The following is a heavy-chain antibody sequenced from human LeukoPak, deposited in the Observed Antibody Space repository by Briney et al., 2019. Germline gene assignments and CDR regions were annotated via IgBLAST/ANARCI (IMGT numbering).Heavy chain of an antibody. CDR3: ASGPPGFGELNDI. J-gene: IGHJ3*02. V-gene: IGHV3-23*01. CDR1: GFTFSSYG. Sequence: GGSLRLSCAASGFTFSSYGMSWVRQAPGKGLEWVSAISGSGGSTYYADSVKGRFTISRDNSKNTLYLQMNSLRAEDTAVYYCASGPPGFGELNDIWGQGTMVTVSS. D-gene: IGHD3-10*01. CDR2: ISGSGGST.